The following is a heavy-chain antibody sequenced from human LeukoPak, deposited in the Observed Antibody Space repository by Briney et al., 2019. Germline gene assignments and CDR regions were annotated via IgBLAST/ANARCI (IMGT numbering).Heavy chain of an antibody. J-gene: IGHJ4*02. D-gene: IGHD3-10*01. CDR2: IGTAGDT. CDR3: AREGTATQFDY. CDR1: GFTFSSYD. V-gene: IGHV3-13*01. Sequence: GGSLRLSCAASGFTFSSYDMHWVRQATGKGLEWVSAIGTAGDTYYPGSVKGRFTISRENAKNSLHLQMNSLRAGDTAVYYCAREGTATQFDYWGQGTLVTVSS.